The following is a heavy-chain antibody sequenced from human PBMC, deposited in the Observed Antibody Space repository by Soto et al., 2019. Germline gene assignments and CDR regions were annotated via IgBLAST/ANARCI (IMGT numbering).Heavy chain of an antibody. V-gene: IGHV1-24*01. CDR3: ATADWQLLSDAFDI. J-gene: IGHJ3*02. Sequence: GASVKVSCKASGYTFTSYGISWVRQAPGKGLEWMGGFDPEDGETIYAQKFQGRVTMTEDTSTDTAYMELSSLRSEDTAVYYCATADWQLLSDAFDIWGQGTMVTVSS. CDR2: FDPEDGET. D-gene: IGHD2-15*01. CDR1: GYTFTSYG.